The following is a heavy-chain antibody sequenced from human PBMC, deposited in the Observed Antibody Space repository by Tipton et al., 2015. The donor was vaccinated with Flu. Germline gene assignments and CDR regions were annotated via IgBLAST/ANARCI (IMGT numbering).Heavy chain of an antibody. J-gene: IGHJ3*02. CDR2: INHSGST. Sequence: GLVKPSETLSLTCAVYGGSFSGYYWSWIRQPPGKGLEWIGEINHSGSTNYNPSLKSRVTISVDTSKNQFSLKLSSVTAADTAVYYCARGGRAPLRSSWSNDFDIWGQGTMVTVSS. CDR3: ARGGRAPLRSSWSNDFDI. D-gene: IGHD6-13*01. CDR1: GGSFSGYY. V-gene: IGHV4-34*01.